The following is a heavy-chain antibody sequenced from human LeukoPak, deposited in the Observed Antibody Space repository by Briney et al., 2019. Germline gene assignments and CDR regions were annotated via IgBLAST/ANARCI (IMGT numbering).Heavy chain of an antibody. J-gene: IGHJ4*01. CDR2: INHSGST. Sequence: SETLSLTCAVYGGSFSGYYWSWIRQPPGKGLEWIGEINHSGSTNYNPSLKSRVTISVDTSKNQFSLKLSSVTAADTAVYYCARGTNSSSCIFDYWGQEPWSPSPQ. D-gene: IGHD6-6*01. CDR3: ARGTNSSSCIFDY. V-gene: IGHV4-34*01. CDR1: GGSFSGYY.